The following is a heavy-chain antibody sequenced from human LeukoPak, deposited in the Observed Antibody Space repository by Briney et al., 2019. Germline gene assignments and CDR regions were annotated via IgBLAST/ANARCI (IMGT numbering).Heavy chain of an antibody. CDR1: GGSISSYY. D-gene: IGHD6-19*01. CDR2: IYTSGST. CDR3: ARIETYSSGWYDAFFDY. J-gene: IGHJ4*02. Sequence: SETLSLTCTVSGGSISSYYWSWIRQPAGKGLEWIGRIYTSGSTNYNPSLKSRVTMSVDTSKNQFSLKLTSVTAADTAVYYCARIETYSSGWYDAFFDYWGQGTLVTVSS. V-gene: IGHV4-4*07.